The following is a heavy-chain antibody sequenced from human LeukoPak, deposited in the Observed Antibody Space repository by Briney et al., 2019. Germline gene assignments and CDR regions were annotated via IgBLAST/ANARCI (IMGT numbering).Heavy chain of an antibody. J-gene: IGHJ1*01. CDR1: GDSFSGYY. D-gene: IGHD6-19*01. V-gene: IGHV4-34*01. CDR2: ISHGESP. CDR3: AREVGAVAGTRYFQH. Sequence: SETLSLTCAVYGDSFSGYYWSWIRQPPGMGLEWIGEISHGESPTYNPSLKSRVTILVDMSKNQFSLKLSSVTAADTAVYYCAREVGAVAGTRYFQHWGQGTLVTVSS.